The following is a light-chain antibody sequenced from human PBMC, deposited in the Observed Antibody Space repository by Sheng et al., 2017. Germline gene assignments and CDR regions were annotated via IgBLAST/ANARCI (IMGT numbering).Light chain of an antibody. V-gene: IGLV3-21*02. CDR2: DDN. CDR1: NLGNKN. J-gene: IGLJ1*01. Sequence: SYELTQPPSVSVAPGQTARITCEINNLGNKNVHWYQQKPGQAPVLVVYDDNDRPSGIPERISGSNSGNTATLTISRAEVGDEADYYCQVWDSRSDHLYVFGGGTTVTVL. CDR3: QVWDSRSDHLYV.